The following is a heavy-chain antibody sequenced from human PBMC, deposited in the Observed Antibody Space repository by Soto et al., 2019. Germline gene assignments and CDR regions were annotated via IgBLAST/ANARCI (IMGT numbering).Heavy chain of an antibody. CDR3: AIDERDSCSGGDCFYFDV. J-gene: IGHJ4*02. CDR1: GYTFTNYG. CDR2: ISTYNRNT. D-gene: IGHD2-21*02. Sequence: QVQLVQSGGEVKKPGASVKVSCKASGYTFTNYGISWVRQAPGQGLEWLGWISTYNRNTNSAQRLQGRLTRTTVTSTSTAYMELRGLTSVDTAVYDFAIDERDSCSGGDCFYFDVWGQGTLVTVSS. V-gene: IGHV1-18*04.